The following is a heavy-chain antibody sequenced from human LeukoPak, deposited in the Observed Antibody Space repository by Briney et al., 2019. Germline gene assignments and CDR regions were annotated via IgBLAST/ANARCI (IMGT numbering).Heavy chain of an antibody. CDR1: GCTFNNYA. CDR3: AKNRGGTYKYYMDV. CDR2: VSGSGGAT. J-gene: IGHJ6*03. D-gene: IGHD1-1*01. Sequence: GSLRLSCAASGCTFNNYAMSWVRQAPGMGLEWLSYVSGSGGATYYAASVKGRFTISRDNSKNTVYLQMGSLRAEDTAVYYCAKNRGGTYKYYMDVWGNGTTFTVTS. V-gene: IGHV3-23*01.